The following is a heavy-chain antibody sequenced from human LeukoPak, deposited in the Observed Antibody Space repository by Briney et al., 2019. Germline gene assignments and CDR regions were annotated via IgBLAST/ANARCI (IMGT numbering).Heavy chain of an antibody. CDR1: GFTFSSYS. CDR2: ISSSSSYI. CDR3: AGDDGGVPSDY. J-gene: IGHJ4*02. Sequence: GGSLRLSCAASGFTFSSYSMNWVRQAPGKGLEWVSSISSSSSYIYYADSVKGRFTISRDNAKNSLYLQMNSLRAEDTAVYYCAGDDGGVPSDYWGQGTLVTVSS. D-gene: IGHD3-3*01. V-gene: IGHV3-21*01.